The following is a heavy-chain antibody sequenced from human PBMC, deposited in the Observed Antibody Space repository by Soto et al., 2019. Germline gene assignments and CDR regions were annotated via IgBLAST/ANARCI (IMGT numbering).Heavy chain of an antibody. CDR3: ASGASRWYPYFFDS. J-gene: IGHJ4*02. CDR2: IIPYYNTL. Sequence: QAQVVQSGAEVRKPGSSVKLSCKASEGTFNSYAIAWVRQAPGQGLEWMGGIIPYYNTLNYAQKVQYRVTITADDSTHTVYMELSSLRSDDTAVYFCASGASRWYPYFFDSWAQGTLVTVSS. V-gene: IGHV1-69*01. CDR1: EGTFNSYA. D-gene: IGHD6-13*01.